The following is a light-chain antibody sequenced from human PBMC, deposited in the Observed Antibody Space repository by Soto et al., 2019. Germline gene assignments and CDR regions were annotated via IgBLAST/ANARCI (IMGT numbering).Light chain of an antibody. V-gene: IGKV3-11*01. CDR1: QSVSKY. Sequence: EIVLTQSPATLSLSPGERATLSCRASQSVSKYLAWYQQKPGQAPRLLIYDASNRATGIPARFSGSGSGTDFPLTISILEPEDFAIYYCQQRANWPSTFGGGTKVEIK. CDR3: QQRANWPST. CDR2: DAS. J-gene: IGKJ4*01.